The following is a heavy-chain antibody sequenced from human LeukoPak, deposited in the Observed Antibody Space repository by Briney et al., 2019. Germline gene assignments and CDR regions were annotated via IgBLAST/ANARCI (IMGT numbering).Heavy chain of an antibody. V-gene: IGHV3-23*01. CDR1: GFTFSSYA. D-gene: IGHD3-10*01. Sequence: PGGSLRLSCAASGFTFSSYAMSWVRQAPGKGLEWVSAISGSGGSTYYADSVKGRFTISRDNAKNSLYLQMNSLRAEDTAVYYCASGASMVRGVILHHDYWGQGTLVTVSS. J-gene: IGHJ4*02. CDR2: ISGSGGST. CDR3: ASGASMVRGVILHHDY.